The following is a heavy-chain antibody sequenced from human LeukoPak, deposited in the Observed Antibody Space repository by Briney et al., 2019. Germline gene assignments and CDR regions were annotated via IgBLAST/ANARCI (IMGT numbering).Heavy chain of an antibody. CDR3: ARRAGAYSHPYDY. V-gene: IGHV3-53*01. D-gene: IGHD4/OR15-4a*01. CDR1: GFTVSSNS. Sequence: GGSLRLSCTVSGFTVSSNSMSWVRQAPGKGLEWVSFIYSGTTHYSDSVKGRFIISRDNSKNTLYLQMNSLRAEDTAVYYCARRAGAYSHPYDYWGQGTLVTVSS. CDR2: IYSGTT. J-gene: IGHJ4*02.